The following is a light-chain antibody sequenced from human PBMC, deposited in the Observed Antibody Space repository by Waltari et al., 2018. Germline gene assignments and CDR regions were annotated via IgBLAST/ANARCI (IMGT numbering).Light chain of an antibody. CDR1: PSTIGNNG. CDR2: GTT. CDR3: GTWDSSMAVWL. Sequence: QSVLTQPPSVSASPGHKVTISCSGGPSTIGNNGVYWYRQLPGSVPELLIYGTTGRPTGTPDRFSASKSGTSATLDITGLQPGDEADYYCGTWDSSMAVWLFGGGTKLIV. V-gene: IGLV1-51*02. J-gene: IGLJ3*02.